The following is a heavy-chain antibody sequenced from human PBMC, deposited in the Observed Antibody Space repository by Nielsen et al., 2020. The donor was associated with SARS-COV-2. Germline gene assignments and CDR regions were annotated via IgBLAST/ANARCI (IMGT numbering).Heavy chain of an antibody. CDR2: IYSGGST. J-gene: IGHJ6*02. V-gene: IGHV3-66*01. CDR3: AKDSRRYCSSTSCYVGMDV. D-gene: IGHD2-2*01. Sequence: WIRQPPGKGLEWVSVIYSGGSTYYADSVKGRFTISRDNSKNTLYLQMNSLRAEDTAVYYCAKDSRRYCSSTSCYVGMDVWGQGTTVTVSS.